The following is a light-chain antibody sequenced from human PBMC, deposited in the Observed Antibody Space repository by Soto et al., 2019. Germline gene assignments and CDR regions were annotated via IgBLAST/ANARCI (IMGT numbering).Light chain of an antibody. Sequence: EIVMTQSPATLSVSPGERATLSCRASQSVSSNLAWYQQKPGQAPRLLLYGASTRAAGIPARFSGSGSGTEFTLTISSLQSDDCAVYYCQQYNNWPPWTFGQGTKVEIK. V-gene: IGKV3-15*01. J-gene: IGKJ1*01. CDR1: QSVSSN. CDR3: QQYNNWPPWT. CDR2: GAS.